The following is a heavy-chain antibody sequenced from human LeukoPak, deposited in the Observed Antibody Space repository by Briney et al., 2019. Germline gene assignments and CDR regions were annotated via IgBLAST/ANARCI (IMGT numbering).Heavy chain of an antibody. Sequence: PGGSLRLSCAASGFTFKNYVMSWVRQAPGKGLEWVSSVLRRCCDTYHADSVKGRFTISRDSSKNTMFLQMNSLRAEDTAVYHCAKGGIGAAGAIDYWGQGTLVTVSP. CDR1: GFTFKNYV. D-gene: IGHD6-13*01. V-gene: IGHV3-23*01. CDR3: AKGGIGAAGAIDY. CDR2: VLRRCCDT. J-gene: IGHJ4*02.